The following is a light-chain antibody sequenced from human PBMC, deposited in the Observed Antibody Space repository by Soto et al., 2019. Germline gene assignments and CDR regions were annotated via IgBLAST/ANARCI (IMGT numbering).Light chain of an antibody. CDR1: QSISSSY. J-gene: IGKJ1*01. Sequence: EIVMTQSPATLSVSQGGRATLSCRASQSISSSYLAWYQQKPGQAPRLLIYGASSRATGIPDRFSGSGSGTDFTLTISRLEPEDFAVYYCQQYTSSPLTFGQGTNVDIK. V-gene: IGKV3-20*01. CDR3: QQYTSSPLT. CDR2: GAS.